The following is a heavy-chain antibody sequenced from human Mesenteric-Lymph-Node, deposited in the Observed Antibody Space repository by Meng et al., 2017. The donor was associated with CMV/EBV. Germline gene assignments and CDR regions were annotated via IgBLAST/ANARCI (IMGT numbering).Heavy chain of an antibody. CDR3: ARGSMYFDY. Sequence: GGSLRLSCAASEFTFSTSLSHWVRQAPGKGLESVAVISYDGRNKYYADSVKGRFTVSRDNSKSTLYLQLNSLRPEDTAVYYCARGSMYFDYWGQGVLVTVSS. CDR1: EFTFSTSL. J-gene: IGHJ4*02. V-gene: IGHV3-30*04. CDR2: ISYDGRNK.